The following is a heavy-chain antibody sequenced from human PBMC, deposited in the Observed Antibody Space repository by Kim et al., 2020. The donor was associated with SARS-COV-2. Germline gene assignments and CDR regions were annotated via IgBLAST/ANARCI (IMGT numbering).Heavy chain of an antibody. Sequence: SETLSLTCAVYGGSFSGYYWSWIRQPPGKGLEWIGEINHSGSTNYNPSLKSRVTISVDTSKNQFSLKLSSVTAADTAVYYCARGGDCSSTSCYLFDYWG. J-gene: IGHJ4*01. CDR2: INHSGST. CDR1: GGSFSGYY. V-gene: IGHV4-34*01. D-gene: IGHD2-2*01. CDR3: ARGGDCSSTSCYLFDY.